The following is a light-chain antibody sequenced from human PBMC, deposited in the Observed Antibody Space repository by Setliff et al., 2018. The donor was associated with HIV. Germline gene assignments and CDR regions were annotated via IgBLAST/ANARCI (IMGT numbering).Light chain of an antibody. V-gene: IGLV2-23*02. Sequence: ALTQPASVSGSPGQSITISCTGTSGDVGNYNVVSWYQQHPDKAPKVMIYEVSKRPSGISTRFSGSKSGNTASLTISGLQAEDEADYYCCSYAGSSTSYVFGTGTKVTVL. CDR2: EVS. J-gene: IGLJ1*01. CDR3: CSYAGSSTSYV. CDR1: SGDVGNYNV.